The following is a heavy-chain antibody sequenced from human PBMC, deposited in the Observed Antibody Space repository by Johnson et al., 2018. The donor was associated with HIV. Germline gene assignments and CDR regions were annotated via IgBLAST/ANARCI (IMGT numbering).Heavy chain of an antibody. J-gene: IGHJ3*02. CDR1: GFTFSSYW. Sequence: EVQLVESGGGVVQPGGSLRLSCAASGFTFSSYWMSWVRQAPGKGLEWVANIKQDGSEKYYVDSVKGRFTISRDNSKNTLYLQMNSLRAEDTAVYYCARVAVAGTYAFDIWGEGTMVTVSS. D-gene: IGHD6-19*01. V-gene: IGHV3-7*01. CDR2: IKQDGSEK. CDR3: ARVAVAGTYAFDI.